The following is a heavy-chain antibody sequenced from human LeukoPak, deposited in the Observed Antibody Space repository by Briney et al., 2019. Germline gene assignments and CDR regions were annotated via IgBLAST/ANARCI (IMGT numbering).Heavy chain of an antibody. CDR1: GFSLSAYG. V-gene: IGHV3-33*01. J-gene: IGHJ5*02. CDR2: IWYDGTSK. CDR3: ARGPHYDFWKWDFWFDP. D-gene: IGHD3-3*01. Sequence: GGSLRLSCAASGFSLSAYGVHWVRQAPGKGLEWVAVIWYDGTSKDYADSVKGRFTFSRDNSKNTLYLQMNSLTVEDTAVYYCARGPHYDFWKWDFWFDPWGQGTLVTVSS.